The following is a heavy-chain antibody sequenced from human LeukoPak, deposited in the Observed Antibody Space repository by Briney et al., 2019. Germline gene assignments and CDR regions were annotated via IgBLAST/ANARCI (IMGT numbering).Heavy chain of an antibody. CDR1: GGTFSSYA. J-gene: IGHJ6*02. V-gene: IGHV1-69*13. CDR3: ASRRGGFYYYGLDV. Sequence: GASVTVSCKASGGTFSSYAISWVRQAPGQGLEWMGGIIPIFGTANYAQKFQGRVTIAADESTSTAYMELSSLRSEDAAVYYCASRRGGFYYYGLDVWGQGTTVTVSS. D-gene: IGHD3-16*01. CDR2: IIPIFGTA.